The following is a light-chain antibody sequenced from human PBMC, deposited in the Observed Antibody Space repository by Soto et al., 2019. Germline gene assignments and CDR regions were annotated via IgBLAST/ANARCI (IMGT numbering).Light chain of an antibody. V-gene: IGKV1-5*01. J-gene: IGKJ1*01. Sequence: IQMTQSPSTLAASAGDRVTITCRASQSISNWLAWYQQKPGKAPKLLIYDASILESGVPSRFSGSGSGTEFTLTINSLQPDDVATDYCQQCNSYSLKVGQGTKVDIK. CDR3: QQCNSYSLK. CDR1: QSISNW. CDR2: DAS.